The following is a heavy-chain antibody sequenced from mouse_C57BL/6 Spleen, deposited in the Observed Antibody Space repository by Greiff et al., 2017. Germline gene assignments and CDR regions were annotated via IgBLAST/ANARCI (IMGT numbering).Heavy chain of an antibody. CDR3: ASRYGSGSAWFAY. CDR1: GYTFTSYG. D-gene: IGHD1-1*01. V-gene: IGHV1-81*01. CDR2: IYPRSGNT. Sequence: VQLQESGAELARPGASVKLSCKASGYTFTSYGISWVKQRTGQGLEWIGEIYPRSGNTYYTEKFKGKATLTADNSSSTAYMELRSLTSEDSAVYVCASRYGSGSAWFAYWGQGTLVTVSA. J-gene: IGHJ3*01.